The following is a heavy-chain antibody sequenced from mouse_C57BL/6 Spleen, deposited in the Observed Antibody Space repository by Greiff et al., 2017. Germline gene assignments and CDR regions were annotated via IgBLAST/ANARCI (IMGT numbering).Heavy chain of an antibody. CDR1: GYAFTNYL. V-gene: IGHV1-54*01. D-gene: IGHD1-1*01. CDR3: ARGVYYYGSSTYYFDY. J-gene: IGHJ2*01. CDR2: INPGSGGT. Sequence: SGAELVRPGTSVKVSCKASGYAFTNYLIEWVKQRPGQGLEWIGVINPGSGGTNYNEKFKGKATLTADKSSSTAYMKLSSLTSEDSAVYFCARGVYYYGSSTYYFDYWGQGTTLTVSS.